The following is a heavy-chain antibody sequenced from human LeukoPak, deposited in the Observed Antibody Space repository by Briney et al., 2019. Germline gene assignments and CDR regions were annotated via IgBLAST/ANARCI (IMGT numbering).Heavy chain of an antibody. CDR3: ATADKSGYYSY. CDR2: ITSNGRSA. J-gene: IGHJ4*02. D-gene: IGHD2/OR15-2a*01. CDR1: GFTFSSYD. Sequence: GGSLRLSCAASGFTFSSYDMHWVRQAPGKGLEYVSAITSNGRSAFYADSVRGRFTISRDNSKSTLFLQMGNLRAEDMAVYYCATADKSGYYSYWGQGTLVTVSS. V-gene: IGHV3-64*02.